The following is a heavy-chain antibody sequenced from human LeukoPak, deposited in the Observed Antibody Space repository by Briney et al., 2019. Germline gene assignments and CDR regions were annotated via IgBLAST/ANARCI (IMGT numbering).Heavy chain of an antibody. Sequence: GGSLRLSCAASGFTFSDYYMSWIRQAPGKGLEWVSYISSSGSTIYYADSVKGRFTISRDNAKNSLYLQMNSLRAEDTAVYYCARRFIYDFWSGYPYGGFDYWGQGTLVTVSS. CDR1: GFTFSDYY. V-gene: IGHV3-11*04. D-gene: IGHD3-3*01. CDR2: ISSSGSTI. CDR3: ARRFIYDFWSGYPYGGFDY. J-gene: IGHJ4*02.